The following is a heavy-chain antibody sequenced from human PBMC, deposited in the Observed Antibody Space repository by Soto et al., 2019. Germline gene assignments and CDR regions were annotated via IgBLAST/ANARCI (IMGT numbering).Heavy chain of an antibody. D-gene: IGHD3-3*01. CDR3: ASAYYDFWTSYHYGMDV. CDR1: GVSISSDGYS. V-gene: IGHV4-30-2*01. J-gene: IGHJ6*02. CDR2: IYQSGST. Sequence: QLQLQESGSGLVKPSQTLSLTCAVSGVSISSDGYSWSWIRQPPGKGLEWIGFIYQSGSTYYNPSLKGRGTMSVDRSKNQFSLKLTSVTAADTAVYYCASAYYDFWTSYHYGMDVWGQGTTVTVSS.